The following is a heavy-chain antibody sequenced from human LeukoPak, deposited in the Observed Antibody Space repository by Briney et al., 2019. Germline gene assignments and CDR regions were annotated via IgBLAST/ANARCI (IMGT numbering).Heavy chain of an antibody. CDR3: TRDLMDYDVSTGLHHYYMDV. D-gene: IGHD3-9*01. CDR1: GFTFSNYA. J-gene: IGHJ6*02. Sequence: GGSLRLSCAASGFTFSNYAMSWVRQAPGKGLVWVSRINGDGRNINYADSVRGRFTISRDNAKNTLYLQMNTLRVEDTAVYYCTRDLMDYDVSTGLHHYYMDVWGQGTTVTVSS. V-gene: IGHV3-74*01. CDR2: INGDGRNI.